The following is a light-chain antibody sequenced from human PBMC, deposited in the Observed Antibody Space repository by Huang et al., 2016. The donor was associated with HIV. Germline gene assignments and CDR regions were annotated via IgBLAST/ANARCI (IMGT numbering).Light chain of an antibody. V-gene: IGKV1-39*01. J-gene: IGKJ2*01. CDR2: AAS. CDR3: QQSYSTLRYT. Sequence: DIQMTQSPSSLSASVGDRVTITCRASQCISSNLNWYQQKPGQAPKLLIYAASSLQSGVPSRFSVSGSGTDFTLTISSLQPEDFATYYCQQSYSTLRYTFRQGTKLEIK. CDR1: QCISSN.